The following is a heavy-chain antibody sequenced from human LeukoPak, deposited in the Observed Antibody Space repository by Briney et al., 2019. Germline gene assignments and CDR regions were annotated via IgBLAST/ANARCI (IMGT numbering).Heavy chain of an antibody. Sequence: ASVEVSCKASGYTFTGYYMHWVRQAPGQGLEWMGWINPNSGGTNYAQKFQGRVTMTRDTSISTAYMELSRLRSDDTAVYYCARVPAVAGLYTFDYWGQGTLVTVSS. CDR2: INPNSGGT. V-gene: IGHV1-2*02. CDR1: GYTFTGYY. D-gene: IGHD6-19*01. J-gene: IGHJ4*02. CDR3: ARVPAVAGLYTFDY.